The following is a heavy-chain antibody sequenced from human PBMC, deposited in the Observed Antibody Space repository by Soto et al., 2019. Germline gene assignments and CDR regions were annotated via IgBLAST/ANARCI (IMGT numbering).Heavy chain of an antibody. CDR3: ARAKAPLYSSSWYWFDP. D-gene: IGHD6-13*01. V-gene: IGHV4-4*02. Sequence: SETLSLTCAVSGDSISSRYWWSWVRQPPGKGLEWIGEIYHGGSTNYNPSLKSRVTISVDTSKNQFSLKLSSVTAADTAVYYCARAKAPLYSSSWYWFDPWGQGTLVTVSS. J-gene: IGHJ5*02. CDR2: IYHGGST. CDR1: GDSISSRYW.